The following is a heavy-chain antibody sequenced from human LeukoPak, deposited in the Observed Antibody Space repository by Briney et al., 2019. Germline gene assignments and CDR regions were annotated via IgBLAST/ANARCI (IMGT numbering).Heavy chain of an antibody. Sequence: PGGSLRLSCAASGFTFSSYAMHWVRQAPGKGLEWVAVISYDGSNKYYADSVNGRFTISRDNSKNTLYLQMNSLRAEDTAVYYCARVRSVSSSWYYFDYWGQGTLVTVSS. J-gene: IGHJ4*02. D-gene: IGHD6-13*01. CDR2: ISYDGSNK. CDR1: GFTFSSYA. V-gene: IGHV3-30-3*01. CDR3: ARVRSVSSSWYYFDY.